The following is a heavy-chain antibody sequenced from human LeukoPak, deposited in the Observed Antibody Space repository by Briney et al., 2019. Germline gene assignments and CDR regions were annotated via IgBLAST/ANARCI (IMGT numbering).Heavy chain of an antibody. CDR1: GYTFTSYG. D-gene: IGHD2-2*01. Sequence: GASVEVSCKASGYTFTSYGISRVRQAPGQGLEWMGWISAYNGNTNYAQKLQGRVTMTTDTSTSTAYMELRSLRSDDTAVYYCARDRSCSSTSCRDYWGQGTLVTVSS. J-gene: IGHJ4*02. V-gene: IGHV1-18*01. CDR2: ISAYNGNT. CDR3: ARDRSCSSTSCRDY.